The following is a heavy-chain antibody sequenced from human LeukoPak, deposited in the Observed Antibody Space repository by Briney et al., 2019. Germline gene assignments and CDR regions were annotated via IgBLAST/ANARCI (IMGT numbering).Heavy chain of an antibody. CDR2: INPSGGST. D-gene: IGHD1-26*01. V-gene: IGHV1-46*01. J-gene: IGHJ4*02. Sequence: ASVKVSCKASGYTFASYYMHWVRQAPGHGLGWMGIINPSGGSTTYAQKFQGRVTMTRDTSTSTVYMELSSLRSEDTALYYCARDSTPTYYSGTYYFEYWGQGTLVTVSS. CDR1: GYTFASYY. CDR3: ARDSTPTYYSGTYYFEY.